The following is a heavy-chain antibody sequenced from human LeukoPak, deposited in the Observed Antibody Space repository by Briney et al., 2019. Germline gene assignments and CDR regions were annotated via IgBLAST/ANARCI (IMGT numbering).Heavy chain of an antibody. V-gene: IGHV3-66*02. Sequence: GGSLRPTCPSTGFIDSSNYKSWVRQPGGKGLDWVSFIHSGGSTYYAVSVKGRFTISRDNSKNTLYLQMNSLRAEDTAVYYCARDGSRMGGTSWFDPWGQGTLVTVSS. CDR2: IHSGGST. CDR1: GFIDSSNY. CDR3: ARDGSRMGGTSWFDP. J-gene: IGHJ5*02. D-gene: IGHD1-26*01.